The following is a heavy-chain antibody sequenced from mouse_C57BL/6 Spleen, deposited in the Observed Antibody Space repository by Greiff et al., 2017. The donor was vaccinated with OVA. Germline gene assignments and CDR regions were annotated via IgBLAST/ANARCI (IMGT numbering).Heavy chain of an antibody. Sequence: EVQLQQSGPELVKPGASVKISCKASGYTFTDYYMNWVKQSHGKSLEWIGDINPNNGGTSYNQKFKGKATLTVDKSSSTAYMELRSLTSEDSAVYYCARWRDYYGSSYGYFDYWGQGTTLTVSS. J-gene: IGHJ2*01. CDR1: GYTFTDYY. V-gene: IGHV1-26*01. CDR3: ARWRDYYGSSYGYFDY. CDR2: INPNNGGT. D-gene: IGHD1-1*01.